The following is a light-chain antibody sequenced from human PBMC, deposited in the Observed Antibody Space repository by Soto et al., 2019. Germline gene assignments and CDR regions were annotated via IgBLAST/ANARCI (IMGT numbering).Light chain of an antibody. CDR2: AAS. CDR1: QDISSY. Sequence: DLQMTQSPSAMSASVGDRVTITCRASQDISSYLAWFQQKPGKVPKRLIYAASSLQSGVPARFSGRGSGTEFTLTISSLQPEDFATYYCLQHKSYPHTFGGGTKVEIK. CDR3: LQHKSYPHT. V-gene: IGKV1-17*03. J-gene: IGKJ4*01.